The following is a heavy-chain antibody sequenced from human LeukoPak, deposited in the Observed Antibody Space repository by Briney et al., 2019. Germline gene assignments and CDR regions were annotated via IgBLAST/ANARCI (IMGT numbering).Heavy chain of an antibody. CDR1: GYIFTNYW. CDR2: IYPGDSDT. V-gene: IGHV5-51*01. CDR3: ARRGYYDSSGYYNFDY. Sequence: GESLKISCKGSGYIFTNYWIAWVRQMPGKGLEWMGIIYPGDSDTRYSPSFQGQVTISADKFISTAYLQWSSLKASDTAMYYCARRGYYDSSGYYNFDYWGQGTLVTVSS. J-gene: IGHJ4*02. D-gene: IGHD3-22*01.